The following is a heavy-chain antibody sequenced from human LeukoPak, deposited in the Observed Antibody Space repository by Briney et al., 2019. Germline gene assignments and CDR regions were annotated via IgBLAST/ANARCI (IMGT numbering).Heavy chain of an antibody. V-gene: IGHV1-58*01. D-gene: IGHD3-22*01. J-gene: IGHJ3*01. Sequence: GAPVNVSCKASGFTFTSSAVQWVRQARGQRLEWIGWIVVGSGNTNYAQKFQERVTITRDMSTSLVYMELSSLRSEDTAVYYCAAEAAYYYDSRDAFDVWGQGTMVIVPS. CDR1: GFTFTSSA. CDR3: AAEAAYYYDSRDAFDV. CDR2: IVVGSGNT.